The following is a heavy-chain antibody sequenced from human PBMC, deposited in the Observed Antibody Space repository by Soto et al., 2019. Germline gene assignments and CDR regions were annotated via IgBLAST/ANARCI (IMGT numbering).Heavy chain of an antibody. CDR2: IMPVFRRP. D-gene: IGHD3-3*02. V-gene: IGHV1-69*12. J-gene: IGHJ6*02. CDR3: ARDKDRPQLGGNYYYILDV. Sequence: QVPLVQSGAEVKKPGSSVKVSCKASGGTFRTSAISWVRQAPGQGLEWVGGIMPVFRRPKYAQKFQGRVTISADEYTSTAYMELSSMRSDDTAVYYCARDKDRPQLGGNYYYILDVWGQGTAVTVSS. CDR1: GGTFRTSA.